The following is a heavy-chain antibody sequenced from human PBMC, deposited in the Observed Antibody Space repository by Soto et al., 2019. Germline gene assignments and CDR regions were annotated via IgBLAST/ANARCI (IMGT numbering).Heavy chain of an antibody. D-gene: IGHD6-19*01. J-gene: IGHJ4*02. Sequence: GGSLRLSCTASGFTFGDYAMSWVRQAPGKGLEWVGFIRSKAYGGTTEYAASVKGRFTISRDDSKSIAYLQMNSLKTEDTAVYYCTRETPIAVAVYFDYWGQGALVTVSS. V-gene: IGHV3-49*04. CDR1: GFTFGDYA. CDR2: IRSKAYGGTT. CDR3: TRETPIAVAVYFDY.